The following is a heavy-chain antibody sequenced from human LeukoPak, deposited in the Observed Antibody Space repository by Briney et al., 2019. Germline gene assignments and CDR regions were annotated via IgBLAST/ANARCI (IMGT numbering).Heavy chain of an antibody. CDR2: IYYSGST. CDR3: ARDRFGNYYYCMDV. V-gene: IGHV4-39*07. Sequence: SETLSLTCTVSGGSISSSSYYWGWIRQPPGKGLEWIGSIYYSGSTYYNPSLKSRVTISVDTSKNQFSLKLSSVTAADTAVYYCARDRFGNYYYCMDVWAKGPRSPSP. CDR1: GGSISSSSYY. D-gene: IGHD3-16*01. J-gene: IGHJ6*03.